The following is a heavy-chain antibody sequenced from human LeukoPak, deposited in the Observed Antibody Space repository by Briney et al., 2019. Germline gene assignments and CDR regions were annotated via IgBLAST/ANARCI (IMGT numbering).Heavy chain of an antibody. CDR1: GGSISSGGYS. V-gene: IGHV4-30-2*01. J-gene: IGHJ3*02. CDR3: ARTNGDNDAFDI. CDR2: IYHSGST. Sequence: SETLSLTCAVSGGSISSGGYSWSWIRQPPGKGLEWIGYIYHSGSTYYTPSLKSRVTISVDRSKNQFSLKLNSVTAADTAVYYCARTNGDNDAFDIWGQGTMVTVS. D-gene: IGHD4-23*01.